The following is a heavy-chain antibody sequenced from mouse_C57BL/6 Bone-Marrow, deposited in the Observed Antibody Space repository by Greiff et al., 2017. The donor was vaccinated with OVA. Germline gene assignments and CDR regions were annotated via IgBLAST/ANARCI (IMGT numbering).Heavy chain of an antibody. V-gene: IGHV1-20*01. Sequence: EVQLQESGPELVKPGDSVKISCKASGYSFTGYFMNWVMQSHGKSLEWIGRINPYNGDTFYNQKFKGKATLTVDKSSSTAHMELRSLTSEDSAVYYCARSHYGSSPFDYWGQGTTLTVSS. CDR3: ARSHYGSSPFDY. J-gene: IGHJ2*01. CDR1: GYSFTGYF. D-gene: IGHD1-1*01. CDR2: INPYNGDT.